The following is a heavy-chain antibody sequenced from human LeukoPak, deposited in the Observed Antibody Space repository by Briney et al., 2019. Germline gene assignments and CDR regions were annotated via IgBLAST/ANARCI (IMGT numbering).Heavy chain of an antibody. D-gene: IGHD5-12*01. V-gene: IGHV4-61*01. Sequence: PSETLSLTCTVSGGSISSSSYYWSWIRQPPGKGLEWIGYIYYSGSTSYNPSLKSRVTISVDTSKNLFSLNLKLTSVTAADTAVYYCARGGSGYDWFDPWGQGTLVTVSS. CDR2: IYYSGST. CDR3: ARGGSGYDWFDP. CDR1: GGSISSSSYY. J-gene: IGHJ5*02.